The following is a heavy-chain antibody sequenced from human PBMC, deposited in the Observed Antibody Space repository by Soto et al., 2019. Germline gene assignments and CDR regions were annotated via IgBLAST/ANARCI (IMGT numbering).Heavy chain of an antibody. Sequence: ASVKVSCKASGYTFTSYGISWVRQAPGQGLEWMGWISAYNGNTNYAQKLQGRVTMTTDTSTSTAYMELRSLRSDDTAVYYCARDRESSSWYVGIYYYYGMDVWGQGTTVTVSS. D-gene: IGHD6-13*01. CDR1: GYTFTSYG. V-gene: IGHV1-18*01. CDR3: ARDRESSSWYVGIYYYYGMDV. J-gene: IGHJ6*02. CDR2: ISAYNGNT.